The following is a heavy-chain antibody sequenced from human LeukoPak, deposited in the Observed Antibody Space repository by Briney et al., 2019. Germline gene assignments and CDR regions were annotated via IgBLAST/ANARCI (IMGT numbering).Heavy chain of an antibody. Sequence: GESLKISCKGSGYSFTSCWISWVRQMPGKGLEWMGRIDPSDSYTNYSPSFQGHVTISADKSISTAYLQWSSLKASDTAMYYCARRTRKREGSTGHLLIGGTIYGMDVWGKGTTVTVSS. CDR2: IDPSDSYT. CDR1: GYSFTSCW. CDR3: ARRTRKREGSTGHLLIGGTIYGMDV. D-gene: IGHD3-10*01. J-gene: IGHJ6*04. V-gene: IGHV5-10-1*01.